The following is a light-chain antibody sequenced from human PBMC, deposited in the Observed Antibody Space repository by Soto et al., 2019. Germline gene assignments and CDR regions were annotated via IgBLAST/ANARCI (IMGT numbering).Light chain of an antibody. V-gene: IGLV2-8*01. J-gene: IGLJ2*01. Sequence: QYVLTQPPSASGSPGPSVTITCIGTSSDVGGYNYVSWYQQHPGKAPKLMIYEVSKRPSGVPDRFSGSKSVNTASLTVSGLQAEDEADYYCSSYAASNNLGVFGGGTKLTVL. CDR3: SSYAASNNLGV. CDR2: EVS. CDR1: SSDVGGYNY.